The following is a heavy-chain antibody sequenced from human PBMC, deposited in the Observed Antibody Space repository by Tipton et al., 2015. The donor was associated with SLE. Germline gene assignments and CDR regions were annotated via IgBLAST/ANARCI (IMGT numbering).Heavy chain of an antibody. CDR1: GGSISSSSYY. CDR2: IYYSGST. J-gene: IGHJ5*02. V-gene: IGHV4-39*07. Sequence: TLSLTCTVSGGSISSSSYYWGWIRQPPGKGLEWIGSIYYSGSTYYNPSLTSRVTISVDTSKNQFSLKLSSVTAADTAVYYCGVSGWYSSWFDPWGQGTLVTVSS. CDR3: GVSGWYSSWFDP. D-gene: IGHD6-19*01.